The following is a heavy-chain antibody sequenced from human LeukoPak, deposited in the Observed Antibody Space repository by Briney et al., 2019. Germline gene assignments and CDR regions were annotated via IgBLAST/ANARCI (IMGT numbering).Heavy chain of an antibody. CDR3: ARNSDYWSGYFPF. CDR1: GYTFTDCG. D-gene: IGHD3-3*01. CDR2: MNPDSGNT. Sequence: GSSVKVSCKASGYTFTDCGINWVRQAPGQGLEWMGWMNPDSGNTGYAQKFEGRVTMTRDTSIGTAYMELNYLRSDDTAVYYCARNSDYWSGYFPFWGQGALVTVSS. V-gene: IGHV1-8*01. J-gene: IGHJ4*02.